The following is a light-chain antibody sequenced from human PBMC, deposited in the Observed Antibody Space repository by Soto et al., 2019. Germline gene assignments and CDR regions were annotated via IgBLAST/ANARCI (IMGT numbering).Light chain of an antibody. CDR2: DVS. CDR1: SSDIGGYNS. V-gene: IGLV2-14*03. Sequence: QSLMTQPASVSGSRGQSITVSCTGPSSDIGGYNSVSWYQQNPGKAPQLMIFDVSRRPSGVSNRFSGSMSANTASLTISGLQTEDEADYYCSSFTTSTTYVFGTGTKVTVL. J-gene: IGLJ1*01. CDR3: SSFTTSTTYV.